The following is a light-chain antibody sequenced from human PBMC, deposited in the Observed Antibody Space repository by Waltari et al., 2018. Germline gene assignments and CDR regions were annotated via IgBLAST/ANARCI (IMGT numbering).Light chain of an antibody. CDR3: QSTDINGLYVV. V-gene: IGLV3-25*03. J-gene: IGLJ2*01. CDR2: KDS. CDR1: AVTQQH. Sequence: SYELTQPPSVSVSPRQPARTPCPRPAVTQQHAYWYQQKAGHAAGPGRTKDSERPSGIPERFSGSTSGTTVTLIISGVQAEDEADYYCQSTDINGLYVVFGAGTKLTVL.